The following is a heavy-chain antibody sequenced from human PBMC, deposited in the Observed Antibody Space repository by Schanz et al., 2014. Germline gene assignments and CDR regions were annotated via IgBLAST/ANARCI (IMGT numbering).Heavy chain of an antibody. Sequence: VQLLESGGGLVQPGGSLRLSCAASTFTFSSDWMSWVRQAPGKGLEWVAVIWYDGSNKYYADSVKGRFTISRDNSKNTLFLQMNSLRAEDTAVYYCARDHTTESYYSAGPPIDYWGQGTLLTVSS. J-gene: IGHJ4*02. CDR2: IWYDGSNK. CDR3: ARDHTTESYYSAGPPIDY. D-gene: IGHD1-26*01. V-gene: IGHV3-33*08. CDR1: TFTFSSDW.